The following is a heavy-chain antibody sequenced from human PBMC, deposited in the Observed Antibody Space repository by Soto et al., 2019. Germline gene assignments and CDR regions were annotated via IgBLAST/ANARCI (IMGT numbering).Heavy chain of an antibody. V-gene: IGHV1-18*01. CDR3: ARGPRYYYDSSGCSGGFDY. J-gene: IGHJ4*02. CDR1: GYTFTNYG. CDR2: ISAYNGNT. D-gene: IGHD3-22*01. Sequence: ASVKVSCKASGYTFTNYGISWVRQAPGQGLEWMGWISAYNGNTKYAQKLQGRVTMTTDTSTSTAYMELSSLRSEDTAVYYCARGPRYYYDSSGCSGGFDYWGQGTLVTVSS.